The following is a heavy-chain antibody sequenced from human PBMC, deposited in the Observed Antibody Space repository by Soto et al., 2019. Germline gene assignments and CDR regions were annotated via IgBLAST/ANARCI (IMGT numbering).Heavy chain of an antibody. J-gene: IGHJ1*01. Sequence: QITLKESGPTLVKPTQTLTLTCTFSGFSLSTSGVGVGWIRQPPGKALEWLALIYWDDDKRYGPSLKSRLTITKDTSKNQVVLTMTDMDPVDTATYYCAHSYCSGGSCYIEYFQHWGQGTLVTVSS. CDR3: AHSYCSGGSCYIEYFQH. D-gene: IGHD2-15*01. CDR2: IYWDDDK. V-gene: IGHV2-5*05. CDR1: GFSLSTSGVG.